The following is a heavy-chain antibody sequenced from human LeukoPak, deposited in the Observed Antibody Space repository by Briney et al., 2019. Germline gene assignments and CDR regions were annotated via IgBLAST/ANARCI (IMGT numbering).Heavy chain of an antibody. CDR1: EFTFSSHA. CDR3: ASDQQVATIYSYSFDY. V-gene: IGHV3-21*01. CDR2: ITSTSSHI. J-gene: IGHJ4*02. Sequence: PGGSLRLSCAASEFTFSSHAMIWVRQAPGKGLEWVSSITSTSSHIFYADSVKGRFTISRDNAKNSLYLQMNSLRAEDTAVYYCASDQQVATIYSYSFDYWGQGTLVTVSS. D-gene: IGHD5-12*01.